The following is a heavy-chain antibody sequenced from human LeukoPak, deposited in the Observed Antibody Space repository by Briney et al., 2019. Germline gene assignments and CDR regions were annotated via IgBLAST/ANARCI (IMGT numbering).Heavy chain of an antibody. V-gene: IGHV5-51*01. D-gene: IGHD5-12*01. Sequence: GESLKISCKGSGYSFTSYWIGWVRPMPGKGLEWMGISYPGDSDTRYSPSFQGQVTISADKSISTAYLQWSSLQASDTAMYYCARLKPDVDIVATNLFDYWGQGTLVTVSS. CDR2: SYPGDSDT. CDR3: ARLKPDVDIVATNLFDY. J-gene: IGHJ4*02. CDR1: GYSFTSYW.